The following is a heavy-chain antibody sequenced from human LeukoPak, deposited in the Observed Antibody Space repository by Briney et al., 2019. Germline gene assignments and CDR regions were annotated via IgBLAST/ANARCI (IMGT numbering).Heavy chain of an antibody. CDR2: ISGSGGST. J-gene: IGHJ4*02. CDR3: ARGFHRYSYDSGAYSIY. Sequence: GGSLRLSCAASGFTFDDYAMHWVRQAPGKGLEWVSGISGSGGSTYYADSVKGRFTISRDNAKNSLFLQMNSLRAEDTAVYYCARGFHRYSYDSGAYSIYWGQGTLVTVSS. V-gene: IGHV3-20*04. D-gene: IGHD3-22*01. CDR1: GFTFDDYA.